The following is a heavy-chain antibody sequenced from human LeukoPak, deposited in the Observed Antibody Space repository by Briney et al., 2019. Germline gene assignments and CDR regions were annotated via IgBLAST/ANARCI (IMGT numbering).Heavy chain of an antibody. CDR2: IRSESSST. J-gene: IGHJ4*02. D-gene: IGHD3-16*01. CDR1: GFTFSRYT. Sequence: GGSLRLSCAASGFTFSRYTMNWVRQAPGKELEWISNIRSESSSTTYADSVKGRFTISRDNAKNSLYLQISSLRAEDTAVYYCVRDLNWAFDYWGQGTLVTVSS. V-gene: IGHV3-48*01. CDR3: VRDLNWAFDY.